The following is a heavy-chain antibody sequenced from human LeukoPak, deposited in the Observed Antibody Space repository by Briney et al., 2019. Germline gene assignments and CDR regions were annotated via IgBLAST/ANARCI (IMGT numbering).Heavy chain of an antibody. Sequence: SETLSLTCTVSGGSISSYYWSWIRQPPGKGLEWIGYIYFTGSTNYNPSLKSRVTMSVDTSNNQFSLKLSSVTAADTAVYYCARRYCTDGVWYLVSWGQGTLVTVSS. CDR3: ARRYCTDGVWYLVS. CDR2: IYFTGST. J-gene: IGHJ5*02. CDR1: GGSISSYY. D-gene: IGHD2-8*01. V-gene: IGHV4-59*12.